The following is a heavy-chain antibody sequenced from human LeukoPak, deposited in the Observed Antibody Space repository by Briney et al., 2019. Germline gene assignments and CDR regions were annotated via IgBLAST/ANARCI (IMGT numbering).Heavy chain of an antibody. CDR3: ARDPAPSYFGY. CDR1: GFTFTGYY. CDR2: INPNSGGT. Sequence: VASVKVSCKASGFTFTGYYMHWVRQAPGQGLEWMGWINPNSGGTNYAQKFQGRVTMTRDTSISTAYMELSRLRSDDTAVYYCARDPAPSYFGYWGQGTLVTVSS. J-gene: IGHJ4*02. V-gene: IGHV1-2*02.